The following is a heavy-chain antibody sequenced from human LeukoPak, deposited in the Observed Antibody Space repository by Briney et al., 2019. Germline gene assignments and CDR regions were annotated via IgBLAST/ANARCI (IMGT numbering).Heavy chain of an antibody. J-gene: IGHJ4*02. D-gene: IGHD5-12*01. Sequence: SETLSLTCSVSGGSVSSGSYYWSWIRQPPGKGLEWIGYIYYSGSTNYNPSLKSRVTISVDTSKNHFSLKLSSVTSAHTAVYFCARVSLDIDYWGQGTLVTVSS. V-gene: IGHV4-61*01. CDR1: GGSVSSGSYY. CDR2: IYYSGST. CDR3: ARVSLDIDY.